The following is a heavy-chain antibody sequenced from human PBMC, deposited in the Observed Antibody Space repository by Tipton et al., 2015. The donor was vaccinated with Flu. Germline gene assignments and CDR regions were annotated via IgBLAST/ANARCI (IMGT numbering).Heavy chain of an antibody. CDR3: ATTSLRGYYMDV. J-gene: IGHJ6*03. V-gene: IGHV3-74*01. D-gene: IGHD1-14*01. CDR1: GFTFSSYW. Sequence: GSLRLSCAASGFTFSSYWMHWVRQAPGKGLVWVSRINSDGSSTSYADSVKGRFTISRDNAKNTLYLQMNSLRAEDTAVYYCATTSLRGYYMDVWGKGTTVTVSS. CDR2: INSDGSST.